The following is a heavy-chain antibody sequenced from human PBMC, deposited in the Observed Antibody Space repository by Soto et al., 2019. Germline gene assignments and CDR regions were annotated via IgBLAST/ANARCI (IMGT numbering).Heavy chain of an antibody. Sequence: QVLLVQSGPEVKKPGSSVKVSCKASGGTFNNYAINWVRQAPGKGLEWMGGIIPTFGTGNHAQKFQGRVTITADESTTTAYMDLNSLQSEDTAISSCECFDGTLFRGGRSSPYEMDVWGQGTTVIVSS. CDR2: IIPTFGTG. J-gene: IGHJ6*02. V-gene: IGHV1-69*01. CDR1: GGTFNNYA. D-gene: IGHD3-10*01. CDR3: ECFDGTLFRGGRSSPYEMDV.